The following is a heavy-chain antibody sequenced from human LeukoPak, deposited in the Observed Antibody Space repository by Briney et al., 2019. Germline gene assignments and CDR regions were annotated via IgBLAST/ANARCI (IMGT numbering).Heavy chain of an antibody. CDR1: GFTFSSYA. CDR2: ISYDGSNK. D-gene: IGHD3-10*01. CDR3: AKDRGYYGSGSYSTPQN. Sequence: GGSLRLSCAASGFTFSSYAMHWVRQAPGKGLEWVAVISYDGSNKYYADSVKGRFTISRDNSKNTLYLQMNSLRAEDTAVYYCAKDRGYYGSGSYSTPQNWGQGTLVTVSS. V-gene: IGHV3-30-3*01. J-gene: IGHJ4*02.